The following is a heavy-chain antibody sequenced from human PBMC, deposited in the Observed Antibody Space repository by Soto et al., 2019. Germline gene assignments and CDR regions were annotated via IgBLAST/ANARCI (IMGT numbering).Heavy chain of an antibody. CDR3: AKDPELWFGELKHYYYGMDV. J-gene: IGHJ6*02. D-gene: IGHD3-10*01. Sequence: AWCMRLASAASEFRVSVYWMACVRQAQRKGLEWVANLDPVGGEKHYGDSVKGRFTISRDNAKNSIYLQVNSLRAERPAVYFGAKDPELWFGELKHYYYGMDVWGQGTTVTVSS. CDR2: LDPVGGEK. V-gene: IGHV3-7*01. CDR1: EFRVSVYW.